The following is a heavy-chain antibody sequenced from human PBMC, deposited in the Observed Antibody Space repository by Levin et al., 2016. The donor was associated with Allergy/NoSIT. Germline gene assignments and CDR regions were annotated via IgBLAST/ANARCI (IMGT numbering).Heavy chain of an antibody. D-gene: IGHD2-21*01. Sequence: LSLTCAASGFTFSSYAMSWVRQAPGKGLEWVSAISGSGGSTYYADSVKGRFTISRDNSKNTLYLQMNSLRAEDTAVYYCAKEGGYCGGDCYGAFDIWGQGTMVTVSS. CDR3: AKEGGYCGGDCYGAFDI. J-gene: IGHJ3*02. CDR1: GFTFSSYA. V-gene: IGHV3-23*01. CDR2: ISGSGGST.